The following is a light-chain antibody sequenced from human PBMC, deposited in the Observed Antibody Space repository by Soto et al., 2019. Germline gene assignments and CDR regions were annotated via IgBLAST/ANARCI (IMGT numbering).Light chain of an antibody. V-gene: IGLV1-44*01. CDR2: SNN. CDR1: GSNIGTTT. Sequence: QAVVTQPPSASGTPGQRVTISCSGSGSNIGTTTVNWYQHLPGTAPKLLIYSNNQRPSGVPDRFSGSKSGTSASLAISGLQSDDEAHYYCAAWDDSLNGVVFGGGTKLTV. J-gene: IGLJ2*01. CDR3: AAWDDSLNGVV.